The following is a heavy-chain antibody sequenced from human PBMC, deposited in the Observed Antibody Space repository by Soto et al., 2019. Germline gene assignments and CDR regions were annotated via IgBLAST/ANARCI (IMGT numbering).Heavy chain of an antibody. V-gene: IGHV3-33*01. CDR3: ARDPVVSSGWVRGMDV. Sequence: QVQLVESGGGVVQPGRSLRLSCAASGFTFSSYGMHWVRQAPGKGLEWVAVIWDDGSNKYYADSVKGRFTISRDNSKNTLYLQMNSLRAEDTAVYYCARDPVVSSGWVRGMDVWGQGTTVTVSS. CDR2: IWDDGSNK. CDR1: GFTFSSYG. J-gene: IGHJ6*02. D-gene: IGHD6-19*01.